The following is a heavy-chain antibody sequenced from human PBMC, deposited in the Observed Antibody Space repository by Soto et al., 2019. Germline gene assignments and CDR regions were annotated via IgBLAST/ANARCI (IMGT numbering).Heavy chain of an antibody. Sequence: GGSLRLSCAASGFTFSSYGMHWVRQAPGKGLEWVAVISYGSSTKYYADSVKGRFTISRDNSKNSLYLQMNSLRDEDTAVYYCARVPADTQWLVYYYGMDVWGQGTTVTVSS. V-gene: IGHV3-30*03. J-gene: IGHJ6*02. D-gene: IGHD6-19*01. CDR3: ARVPADTQWLVYYYGMDV. CDR2: ISYGSSTK. CDR1: GFTFSSYG.